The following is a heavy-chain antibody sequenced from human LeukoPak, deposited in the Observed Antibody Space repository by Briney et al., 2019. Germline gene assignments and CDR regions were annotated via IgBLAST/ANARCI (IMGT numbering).Heavy chain of an antibody. D-gene: IGHD3-10*01. CDR3: AKTAKYYYGSETYYFFEY. V-gene: IGHV4-39*07. CDR1: DGSISSSNYY. CDR2: IYYSGST. J-gene: IGHJ4*02. Sequence: SETLSLTCTVSDGSISSSNYYWGWIRQPPGKGLEWIGSIYYSGSTYYNPSLKSRVTISVDTSQNQFSLKLTSVTPADTAVYYCAKTAKYYYGSETYYFFEYWGQGTLVTVSS.